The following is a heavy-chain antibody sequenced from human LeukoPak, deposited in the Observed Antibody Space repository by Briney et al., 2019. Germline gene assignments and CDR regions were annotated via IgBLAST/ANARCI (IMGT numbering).Heavy chain of an antibody. CDR3: ARGKGYCSGGSCFWGNWFDP. Sequence: ASVKVSCKASGYTFTSYDINWVRQATGQGLEWMGWMNPNSGNTGYAQKFQGRVTITRNTSISTAYMELSSLRSEDTAVYYCARGKGYCSGGSCFWGNWFDPWGQGTLVTVSS. CDR1: GYTFTSYD. J-gene: IGHJ5*02. D-gene: IGHD2-15*01. V-gene: IGHV1-8*03. CDR2: MNPNSGNT.